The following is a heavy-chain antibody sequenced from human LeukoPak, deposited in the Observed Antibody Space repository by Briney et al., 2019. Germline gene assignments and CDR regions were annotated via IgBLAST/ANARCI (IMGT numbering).Heavy chain of an antibody. CDR2: INHSGST. Sequence: SETLSLTCAVYGGSFSGYYWSWIRQPPGKGLEWIGEINHSGSTNYNPSLKSRVTISVDTSKNQFSLKLSSVTAADTAVYYCAREVSGDYVWGQGTLVTVSS. CDR3: AREVSGDYV. D-gene: IGHD4-17*01. J-gene: IGHJ4*02. CDR1: GGSFSGYY. V-gene: IGHV4-34*01.